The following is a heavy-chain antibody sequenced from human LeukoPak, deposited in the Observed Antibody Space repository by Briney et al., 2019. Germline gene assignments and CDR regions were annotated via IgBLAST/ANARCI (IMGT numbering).Heavy chain of an antibody. D-gene: IGHD6-19*01. V-gene: IGHV3-21*01. CDR2: ISSQSTYI. J-gene: IGHJ4*02. CDR1: GFTFSNAW. Sequence: KPGGSLRLSCAASGFTFSNAWMTWVRQAPGKGLEWVSSISSQSTYIYSADSLKGRFAISRDNAKNSLYLQMNSLRAEDTAVYYCARDPHLSGWSDYWGQGTLVTVSS. CDR3: ARDPHLSGWSDY.